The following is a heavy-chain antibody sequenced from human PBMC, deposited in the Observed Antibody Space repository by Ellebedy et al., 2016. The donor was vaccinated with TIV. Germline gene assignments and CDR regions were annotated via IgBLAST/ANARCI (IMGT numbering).Heavy chain of an antibody. CDR1: GYTFTSYD. D-gene: IGHD3-22*01. CDR3: ARAGNDSSGYYGGD. Sequence: ASVKVSCXASGYTFTSYDINWVRQATGQGLEWMGWMNPNSGNTGYAQKFQGRVTMTRNTSISTAYMELSSLRSEDTAVYYCARAGNDSSGYYGGDWGQGTLVTVSS. J-gene: IGHJ4*02. CDR2: MNPNSGNT. V-gene: IGHV1-8*01.